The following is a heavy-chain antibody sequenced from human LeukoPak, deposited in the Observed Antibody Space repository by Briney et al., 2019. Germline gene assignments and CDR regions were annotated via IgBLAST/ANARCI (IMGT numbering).Heavy chain of an antibody. V-gene: IGHV1-2*02. CDR2: INPNSGGT. Sequence: ASVKVSCKASGYTFTGYYMHWVRQAPGQGLEWMGWINPNSGGTNYAQKFQGRVTMTRDTSISTAYVKLSRLRSDDTAVYYCARGFYGSGSYYKIALGYWGQGTLVTVSS. J-gene: IGHJ4*02. D-gene: IGHD3-10*01. CDR3: ARGFYGSGSYYKIALGY. CDR1: GYTFTGYY.